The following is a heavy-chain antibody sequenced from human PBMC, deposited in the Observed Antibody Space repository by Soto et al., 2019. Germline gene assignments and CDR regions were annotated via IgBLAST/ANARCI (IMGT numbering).Heavy chain of an antibody. Sequence: QAQLVQSGAEVKKPGASVRVSCKASGYTFNSYGISWVRQAPGQGLEWLGWISPYNDDTKYAQRLQGRVTMSTDTSSRTPYMHLRSLRSDDTAVYFCARGGYYDSSGSRNYHYYGMDVWGQGTTVTVSS. CDR3: ARGGYYDSSGSRNYHYYGMDV. D-gene: IGHD3-22*01. J-gene: IGHJ6*02. CDR1: GYTFNSYG. V-gene: IGHV1-18*01. CDR2: ISPYNDDT.